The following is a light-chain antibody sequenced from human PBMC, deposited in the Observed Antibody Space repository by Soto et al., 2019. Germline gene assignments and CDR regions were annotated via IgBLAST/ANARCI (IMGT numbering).Light chain of an antibody. J-gene: IGKJ1*01. CDR3: QQYSTYTPRT. V-gene: IGKV1-5*03. CDR1: QSISIW. CDR2: KAS. Sequence: DIQMTQSPSTLSASVGDGVSITCRASQSISIWLAWYQQKPGKAPKILIYKASSLESGVPSRFSGSGSGTEFTLTISSLQPDDFATYYCQQYSTYTPRTFGQGTKVAIK.